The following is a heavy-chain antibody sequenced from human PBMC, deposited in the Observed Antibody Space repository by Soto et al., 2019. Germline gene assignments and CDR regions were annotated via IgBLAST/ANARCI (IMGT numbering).Heavy chain of an antibody. Sequence: ASVKVSCKASGYTFTGYYMHWVRQAPGQGLEWMGWINPNSGGTNYAQKFQGWVTMTRDTSISTAYMELSRLRSDDTAVYYCARDISRTYYDILTGYSSLDYWGQGTLVTVSS. CDR3: ARDISRTYYDILTGYSSLDY. CDR2: INPNSGGT. CDR1: GYTFTGYY. J-gene: IGHJ4*02. D-gene: IGHD3-9*01. V-gene: IGHV1-2*04.